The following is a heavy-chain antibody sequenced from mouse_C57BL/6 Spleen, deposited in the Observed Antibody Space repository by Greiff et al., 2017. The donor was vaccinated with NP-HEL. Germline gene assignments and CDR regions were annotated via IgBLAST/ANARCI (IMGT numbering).Heavy chain of an antibody. V-gene: IGHV1-26*01. CDR2: INPNNGGT. CDR1: GYTFTDYY. J-gene: IGHJ1*03. Sequence: VQLQQSGPELVKPGASVKISCKASGYTFTDYYMNWVKQSHGKSLEWIGDINPNNGGTSYNQKFKGKATLTVDKSSSTAYMELRSLTSEDSAVYYCARYRGGYFDVWGTGTTVTVSS. CDR3: ARYRGGYFDV. D-gene: IGHD2-14*01.